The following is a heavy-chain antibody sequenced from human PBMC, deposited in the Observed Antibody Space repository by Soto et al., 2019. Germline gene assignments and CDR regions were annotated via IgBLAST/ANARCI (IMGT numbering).Heavy chain of an antibody. Sequence: GGSLRLSCAASGFTFSSYGMHWVRQAPGKGLEWVAVIWYDGCNKYYADSVKGRFTISRDNSKNTLYLQMNSLRAEDTAVYYCAREMKLLWFGENAFDIWGQGTMVTVSS. J-gene: IGHJ3*02. CDR3: AREMKLLWFGENAFDI. CDR2: IWYDGCNK. D-gene: IGHD3-10*01. CDR1: GFTFSSYG. V-gene: IGHV3-33*01.